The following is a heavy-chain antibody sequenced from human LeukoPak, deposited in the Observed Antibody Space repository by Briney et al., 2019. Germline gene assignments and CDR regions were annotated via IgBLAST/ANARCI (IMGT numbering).Heavy chain of an antibody. J-gene: IGHJ4*02. CDR1: GFTVSSNY. CDR2: IYAGGSL. CDR3: ARDLWPYYYDSSPKPMAY. V-gene: IGHV3-66*01. D-gene: IGHD3-22*01. Sequence: GGSLRLSCAASGFTVSSNYMSWVRQAPGKGLEWVSVIYAGGSLYYADSVKGRFTISRDNSKNTLYLQMNSLRVEDTAVYYCARDLWPYYYDSSPKPMAYWGQGTLVTVSS.